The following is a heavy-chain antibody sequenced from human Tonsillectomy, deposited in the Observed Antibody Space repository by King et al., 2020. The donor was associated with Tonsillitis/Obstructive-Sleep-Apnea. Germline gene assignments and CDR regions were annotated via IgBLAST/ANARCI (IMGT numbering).Heavy chain of an antibody. Sequence: VQLVESGAEVKKPGASVKVSCKASGYTFTSYGISWVRQAPGQGLEWMAWISAYNGNRNYAQKFQGRVTMTTDTSTSTAYMELRSLRSDDTAVYYCAREPLCGYSGYGLWSQFDYWGQGTLVTVSS. CDR3: AREPLCGYSGYGLWSQFDY. V-gene: IGHV1-18*01. J-gene: IGHJ4*02. D-gene: IGHD5-12*01. CDR2: ISAYNGNR. CDR1: GYTFTSYG.